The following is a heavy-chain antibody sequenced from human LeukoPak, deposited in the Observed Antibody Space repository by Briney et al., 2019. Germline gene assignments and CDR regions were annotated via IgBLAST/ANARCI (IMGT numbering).Heavy chain of an antibody. CDR2: IYYSGST. J-gene: IGHJ4*02. CDR3: ARGSAMVPNYFDY. Sequence: SETLSLTCTVSGGSISSYYWSWIRQPPGKGLEWIGYIYYSGSTNYNPSLKSRVTISVDTSKNQFSLKLSSVTAADTAVYYCARGSAMVPNYFDYWGQGTLVTVSS. D-gene: IGHD5-18*01. CDR1: GGSISSYY. V-gene: IGHV4-59*01.